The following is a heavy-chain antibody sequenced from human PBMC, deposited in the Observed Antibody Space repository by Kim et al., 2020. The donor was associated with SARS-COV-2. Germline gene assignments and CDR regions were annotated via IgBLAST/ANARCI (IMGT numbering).Heavy chain of an antibody. Sequence: GGSLRLSCAASGFTFSDHYMDWVRQAPGKGLEWVGRTRNKANSYSTEYAASVKGRFTISRDDSKNSLYLQMNSLKTEDTAVYYCARVRLVRLSSEVAVAGRLCDYWGQGTLVTVSS. CDR2: TRNKANSYST. CDR1: GFTFSDHY. D-gene: IGHD6-19*01. V-gene: IGHV3-72*01. CDR3: ARVRLVRLSSEVAVAGRLCDY. J-gene: IGHJ4*02.